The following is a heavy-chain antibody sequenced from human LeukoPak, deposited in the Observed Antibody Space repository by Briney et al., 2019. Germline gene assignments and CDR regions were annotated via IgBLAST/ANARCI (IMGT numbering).Heavy chain of an antibody. J-gene: IGHJ6*03. D-gene: IGHD2-2*01. CDR1: GFTFSSYS. Sequence: GGSLRLSCAASGFTFSSYSMNWVRQAPGKGLEWVSSISSSSSYIYYADSVKGRFTISRDNAKNSLYLQMNSLRAEDTAVYYCARDRLYCSSTSCYALSYYYYYMDVWGKGTTVTVSS. V-gene: IGHV3-21*01. CDR3: ARDRLYCSSTSCYALSYYYYYMDV. CDR2: ISSSSSYI.